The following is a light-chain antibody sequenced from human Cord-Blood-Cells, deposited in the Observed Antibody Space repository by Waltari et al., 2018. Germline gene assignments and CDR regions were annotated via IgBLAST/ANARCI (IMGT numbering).Light chain of an antibody. CDR1: SSDVGGYKY. CDR3: CSYAGSYV. Sequence: QSALTQPRSVSGSPGQSVTISCTATSSDVGGYKYVSWYQKHTDKAPKLKMYDVSKRQSGVPYRFSGAKSVTTASRAISGVQAEDVTDYYCCSYAGSYVFGTENKGTDL. CDR2: DVS. J-gene: IGLJ1*01. V-gene: IGLV2-11*01.